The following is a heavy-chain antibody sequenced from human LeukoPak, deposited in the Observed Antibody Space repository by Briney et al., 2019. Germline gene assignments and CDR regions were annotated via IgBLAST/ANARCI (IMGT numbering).Heavy chain of an antibody. V-gene: IGHV1-69*13. J-gene: IGHJ4*02. D-gene: IGHD6-19*01. CDR1: GGTFSSFA. CDR2: IIPIFGTA. Sequence: ASVKVSCKASGGTFSSFAISWVRQAPGQGLEWMGGIIPIFGTANYAQKFQGRVTITADESTSTAYMELSSLRSEDTAVYYCARDREDTSSGWYFDYWGQGTLVTVSS. CDR3: ARDREDTSSGWYFDY.